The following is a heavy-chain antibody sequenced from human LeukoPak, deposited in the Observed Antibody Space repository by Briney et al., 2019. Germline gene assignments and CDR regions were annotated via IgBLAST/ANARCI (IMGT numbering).Heavy chain of an antibody. CDR3: AYCSGGSCSFPTEPDP. CDR1: GGTFSSYA. Sequence: SVKVSCKASGGTFSSYAVSWVRQAPGQGLEWMGRIIPIFGTANYAQKFQGRVTITTDESSSTAYMELSSLRSEDTAVYYCAYCSGGSCSFPTEPDPWGQGTLVAVSS. J-gene: IGHJ5*02. V-gene: IGHV1-69*05. D-gene: IGHD2-15*01. CDR2: IIPIFGTA.